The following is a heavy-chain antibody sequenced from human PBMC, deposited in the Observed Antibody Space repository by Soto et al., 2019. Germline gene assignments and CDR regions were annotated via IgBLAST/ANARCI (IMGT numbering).Heavy chain of an antibody. CDR3: EKGTFGGVIVVRSTFDY. V-gene: IGHV3-23*01. CDR2: ISGSGGST. J-gene: IGHJ4*02. CDR1: GFTFSSYA. D-gene: IGHD3-16*02. Sequence: EVQLLESGGGLVQPGGSLRLSCAASGFTFSSYAMSWVRQAPGKGLEWVSAISGSGGSTYYADSVKGRFTISRDNSKNKLYLQMNSLRAEDTAVYYCEKGTFGGVIVVRSTFDYWGQGTLVTVSS.